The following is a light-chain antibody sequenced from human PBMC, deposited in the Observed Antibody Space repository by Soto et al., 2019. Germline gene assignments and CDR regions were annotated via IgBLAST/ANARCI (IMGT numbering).Light chain of an antibody. Sequence: IVLTQSPGTLSLSPGERATLCCRTGQSVSSNFLAWYQQKPGQAPRLLIYGASTRATGIPARFSGSGSGTEFTLTISSLQSEDFAVYYCQHYNNWPPWTFGQGTKVDNK. CDR2: GAS. CDR3: QHYNNWPPWT. V-gene: IGKV3-15*01. CDR1: QSVSSN. J-gene: IGKJ1*01.